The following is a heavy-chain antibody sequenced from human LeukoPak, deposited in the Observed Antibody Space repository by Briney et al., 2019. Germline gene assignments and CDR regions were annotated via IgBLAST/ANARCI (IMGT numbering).Heavy chain of an antibody. CDR3: ARDVAAAAPSLA. D-gene: IGHD6-13*01. Sequence: GGSLRLSCAASGFIFGSSGMSWVRQAPGKGLEWVANIKQDGSETSYVDSVKGRFTISRDNAKNSLYLQMNSLRAEDTAVYYCARDVAAAAPSLAWGQGTLVTVSS. V-gene: IGHV3-7*01. CDR2: IKQDGSET. J-gene: IGHJ4*02. CDR1: GFIFGSSG.